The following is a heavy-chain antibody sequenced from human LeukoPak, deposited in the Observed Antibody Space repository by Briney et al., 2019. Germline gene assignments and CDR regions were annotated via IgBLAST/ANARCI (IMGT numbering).Heavy chain of an antibody. J-gene: IGHJ3*02. CDR3: AREAPPSDAFDI. Sequence: PGGSLRLSCAASGFTVSSNYMSWVRQAPGKGLEWVSVIYRGGSTYYADSVKGRFTISRDNSKNTLYLQMNSLRAEDTAVYYCAREAPPSDAFDIWGQGTMVTVSS. V-gene: IGHV3-53*01. CDR1: GFTVSSNY. CDR2: IYRGGST.